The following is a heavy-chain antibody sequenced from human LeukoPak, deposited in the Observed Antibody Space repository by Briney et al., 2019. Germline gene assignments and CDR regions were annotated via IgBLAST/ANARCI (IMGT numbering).Heavy chain of an antibody. CDR3: ARGPTASHTYYDFWSGHIDNWFDP. J-gene: IGHJ5*02. D-gene: IGHD3-3*01. CDR2: IYHSGST. CDR1: GGSISSGGYY. Sequence: SQTLSLTCTVSGGSISSGGYYWSWIRQPPGKGLEWIGYIYHSGSTYYNPSLKSRVTISVDRSKNQFSLKLSSVTAADTAVYYCARGPTASHTYYDFWSGHIDNWFDPWGQGTLVTVSS. V-gene: IGHV4-30-2*01.